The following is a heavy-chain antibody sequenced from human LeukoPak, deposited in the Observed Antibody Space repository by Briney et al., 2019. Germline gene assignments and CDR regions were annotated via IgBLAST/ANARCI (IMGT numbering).Heavy chain of an antibody. D-gene: IGHD1-26*01. J-gene: IGHJ3*02. CDR2: ISAYNGNT. Sequence: ASVTVSCKASGYTFTSYGISWVRQAPGQGLEWMGWISAYNGNTNYAQKLQGRVTMTTDTSTSTAYMELRSLRSDDTAVYYCARRSFTAGRMSGDAFDIWGQGTMVTVSS. V-gene: IGHV1-18*01. CDR3: ARRSFTAGRMSGDAFDI. CDR1: GYTFTSYG.